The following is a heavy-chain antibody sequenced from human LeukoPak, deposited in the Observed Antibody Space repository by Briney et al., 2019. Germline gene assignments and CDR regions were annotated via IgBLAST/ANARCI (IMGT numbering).Heavy chain of an antibody. V-gene: IGHV4-39*01. Sequence: PSETLSLTCTVSGGSISSTDYYWGWIRQPPGRGLEWIGNIYYSGFTYYNPSLKSRVTISVDTSNNQFSLKLSSVTAADTAMYFCARLLIYCSSTSCHFDYWGQGTLVTVSS. CDR1: GGSISSTDYY. CDR3: ARLLIYCSSTSCHFDY. CDR2: IYYSGFT. D-gene: IGHD2-2*01. J-gene: IGHJ4*02.